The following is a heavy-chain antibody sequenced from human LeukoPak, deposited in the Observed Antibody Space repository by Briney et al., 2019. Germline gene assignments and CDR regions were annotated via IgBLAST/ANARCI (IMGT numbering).Heavy chain of an antibody. J-gene: IGHJ4*02. V-gene: IGHV3-23*01. D-gene: IGHD6-19*01. CDR2: ISGSLSDT. CDR1: GFTFSSYA. Sequence: GGSLRLSCAASGFTFSSYAMSWVRQAPGKGQEWVSVISGSLSDTYYADSVRGRFTISRDNSKNTLYLQMNSLRAEDTAVYYCAKLIIPVAGRYFDYWGQGTLVTVSS. CDR3: AKLIIPVAGRYFDY.